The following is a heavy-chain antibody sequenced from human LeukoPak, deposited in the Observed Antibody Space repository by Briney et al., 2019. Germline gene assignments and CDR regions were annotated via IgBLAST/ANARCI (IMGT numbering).Heavy chain of an antibody. Sequence: GGSLRLSCAASGFTFSSYGMHWVRQAPGKGLEWVAVIWYDGSNKYYADSVKGRFTISRENSKSTLYVQMNSLRAEDTAVYYCAIVVAARQGTIDPWGQGTLVTISS. CDR2: IWYDGSNK. CDR1: GFTFSSYG. J-gene: IGHJ5*02. D-gene: IGHD6-6*01. V-gene: IGHV3-33*01. CDR3: AIVVAARQGTIDP.